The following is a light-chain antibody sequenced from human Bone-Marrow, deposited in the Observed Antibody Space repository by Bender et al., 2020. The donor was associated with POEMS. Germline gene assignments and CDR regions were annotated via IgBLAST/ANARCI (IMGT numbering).Light chain of an antibody. J-gene: IGLJ3*02. CDR3: ISYTSRSTWV. Sequence: YQHLPGTAPKLLIYGYNHRPSGVSNRFSGSKSGNTASLTISGLQAEDEADYYCISYTSRSTWVFGGGTKLTVL. V-gene: IGLV2-14*03. CDR2: GYN.